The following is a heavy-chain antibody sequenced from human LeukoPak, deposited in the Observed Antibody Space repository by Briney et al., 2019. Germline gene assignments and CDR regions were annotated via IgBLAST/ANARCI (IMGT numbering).Heavy chain of an antibody. CDR2: IRYDGSNK. V-gene: IGHV3-30*02. CDR1: GFTFSSYG. J-gene: IGHJ4*02. CDR3: AKDFWYGDYGGY. Sequence: PGGSLRLSCAASGFTFSSYGMHWVRLAPGKGLEWVAFIRYDGSNKYYADSVKGRFTISRDNSKNTLYLQMNSLRAEDTAVYYCAKDFWYGDYGGYWGQGTLVTVSS. D-gene: IGHD4-17*01.